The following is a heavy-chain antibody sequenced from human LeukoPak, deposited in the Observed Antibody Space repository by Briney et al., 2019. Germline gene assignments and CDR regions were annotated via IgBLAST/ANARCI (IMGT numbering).Heavy chain of an antibody. J-gene: IGHJ4*02. Sequence: SETLSLTCAVYGGSFSGYYWSWIRQPPGKGLEWIGEINYSGSTNYNPSLKSRVTISVDTSKNQFSLKLSSVTAADTAVYYCASNWGSTSCYFYWGQGTLVTVSS. CDR2: INYSGST. D-gene: IGHD2-2*01. CDR1: GGSFSGYY. CDR3: ASNWGSTSCYFY. V-gene: IGHV4-34*01.